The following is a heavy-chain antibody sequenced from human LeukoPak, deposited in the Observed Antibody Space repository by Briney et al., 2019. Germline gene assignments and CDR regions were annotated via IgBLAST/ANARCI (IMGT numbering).Heavy chain of an antibody. CDR3: ASVSTLGVDHDS. CDR2: IHYSGST. V-gene: IGHV4-30-4*01. D-gene: IGHD3-10*01. CDR1: GGAITDGNHY. J-gene: IGHJ4*02. Sequence: SQTLSLTCTVSGGAITDGNHYWSWTRQRPGGGLEWIGYIHYSGSTYYITSLKSRLTMSLDTSENQFSLRLTSVTAADTAVYYCASVSTLGVDHDSWGQGTLVTVSS.